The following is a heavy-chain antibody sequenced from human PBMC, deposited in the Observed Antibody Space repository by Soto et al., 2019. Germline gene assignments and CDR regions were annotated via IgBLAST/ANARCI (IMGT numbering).Heavy chain of an antibody. Sequence: EVQVMESGGGLVQPGGSLRLSCEASGFTFRDYFMDWVRQAPGKGLEWVGRSRSKDHSYTTEYAASVKGRFTISRDDSQNSVHLQMNRLKTEDTAVYYCAADIVGTGSYWGQGTLVTVSS. J-gene: IGHJ4*02. CDR1: GFTFRDYF. CDR2: SRSKDHSYTT. V-gene: IGHV3-72*01. D-gene: IGHD5-12*01. CDR3: AADIVGTGSY.